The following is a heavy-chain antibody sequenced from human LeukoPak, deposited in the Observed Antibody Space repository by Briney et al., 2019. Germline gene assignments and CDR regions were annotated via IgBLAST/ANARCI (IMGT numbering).Heavy chain of an antibody. CDR1: GFTFSSYA. D-gene: IGHD6-6*01. Sequence: GGSLRLSCAASGFTFSSYAMSWVRQAPGKGLEGVAAISGSGGTTYYADSVKGRFTISRDNSKNTLYLQMNSLRAEDTAVYYCAKDPISAALDSWGQGTLVTVSS. CDR2: ISGSGGTT. J-gene: IGHJ4*02. CDR3: AKDPISAALDS. V-gene: IGHV3-23*01.